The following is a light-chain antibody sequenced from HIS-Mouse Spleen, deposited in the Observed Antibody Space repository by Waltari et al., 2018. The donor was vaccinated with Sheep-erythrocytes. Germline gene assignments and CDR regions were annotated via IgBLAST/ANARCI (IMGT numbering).Light chain of an antibody. J-gene: IGLJ3*02. V-gene: IGLV1-51*01. CDR2: DNS. CDR3: GTWDSSLSAGRV. CDR1: SSNIGNNY. Sequence: QSVLTQPPSVSAAPGQKVTISCSGSSSNIGNNYVSWYQQLPGTAPKLLIYDNSKRPPGFPDRFSGAKSGTSATLGITGLQTGDEADYYCGTWDSSLSAGRVFGGGTKLTVL.